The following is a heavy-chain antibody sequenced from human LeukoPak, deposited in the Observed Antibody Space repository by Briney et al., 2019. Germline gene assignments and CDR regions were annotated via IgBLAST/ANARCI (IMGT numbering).Heavy chain of an antibody. Sequence: GGSLRLSCAASGFTFSGSAMHWVRQASGKGLEWVGRIRSKANSYATAYAASVKGRFTISRDDSKNTAYLQMNSLKTEDTAVYYCTSVLGYCTNGVCRYYYMDVWGRGTTVTVSS. CDR3: TSVLGYCTNGVCRYYYMDV. D-gene: IGHD2-8*01. J-gene: IGHJ6*03. CDR2: IRSKANSYAT. V-gene: IGHV3-73*01. CDR1: GFTFSGSA.